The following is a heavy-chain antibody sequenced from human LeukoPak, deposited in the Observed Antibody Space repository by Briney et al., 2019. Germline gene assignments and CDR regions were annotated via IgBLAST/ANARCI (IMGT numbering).Heavy chain of an antibody. J-gene: IGHJ4*02. V-gene: IGHV3-30*18. D-gene: IGHD5-12*01. CDR3: AKDQSGWSGYATLGY. CDR1: GFTFSSYG. Sequence: GGSLRLSCAASGFTFSSYGMHWVRQAPGKGLEWVPVISYDGSNKYYADSVKGRFTISRDNSKNTLYLQMNSLRAEDTAIYYCAKDQSGWSGYATLGYWGQGTLVTVSS. CDR2: ISYDGSNK.